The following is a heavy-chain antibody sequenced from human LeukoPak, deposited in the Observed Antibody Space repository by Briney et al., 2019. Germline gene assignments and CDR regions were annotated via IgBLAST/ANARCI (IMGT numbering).Heavy chain of an antibody. J-gene: IGHJ4*02. V-gene: IGHV1-46*01. CDR3: ARRVIGSLDY. D-gene: IGHD1-26*01. CDR1: GYTFTSYG. Sequence: VASVTVSFKSSGYTFTSYGISWVRQAPGQGLEWMGIINPSGGSTSYAQKFQGRVTMTRDTSTSTVYMELSSLRSEDTAVYYCARRVIGSLDYWGQGTLVTVSS. CDR2: INPSGGST.